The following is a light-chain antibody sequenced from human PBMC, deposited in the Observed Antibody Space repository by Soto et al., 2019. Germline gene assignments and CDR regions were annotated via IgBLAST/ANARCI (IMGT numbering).Light chain of an antibody. CDR3: QQYNSYSET. J-gene: IGKJ1*01. V-gene: IGKV1-5*03. CDR2: KAS. CDR1: QSISSW. Sequence: DIQMTQSPSTLSASVGDRVTITCRASQSISSWLAWYQQKPGKAPKLLIYKASSLESGVPSRFSGSGSGTEFTLTISSLQHDYFASYYCQQYNSYSETFGQGTKVEIK.